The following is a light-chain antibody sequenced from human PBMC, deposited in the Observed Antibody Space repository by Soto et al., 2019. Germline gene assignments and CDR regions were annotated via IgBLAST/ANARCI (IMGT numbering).Light chain of an antibody. CDR2: DAC. Sequence: DIRMTQSPSTLSASEGDRVTITCRASQSITGWLAWYQQNPCKAPKLLIYDACSLESGVPSRFSGSGSGTDFTPTISRLQSEDFATYYCQQGYTTPPTFGQGTKVDI. CDR3: QQGYTTPPT. CDR1: QSITGW. V-gene: IGKV1-5*01. J-gene: IGKJ1*01.